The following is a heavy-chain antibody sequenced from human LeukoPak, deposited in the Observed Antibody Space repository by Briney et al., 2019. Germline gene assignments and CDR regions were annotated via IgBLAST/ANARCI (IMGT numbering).Heavy chain of an antibody. D-gene: IGHD2-15*01. CDR1: GGSISSSSYY. J-gene: IGHJ4*02. CDR3: ARVVVTYYFDY. CDR2: IYYSGST. Sequence: TATLSLTCTVSGGSISSSSYYWGWIRQPPGKGLEWIGSIYYSGSTYYNPSLKSRVTISVDTSKNQYSLKLSSVTAADTAVYYCARVVVTYYFDYWGQGTLVTVSS. V-gene: IGHV4-39*01.